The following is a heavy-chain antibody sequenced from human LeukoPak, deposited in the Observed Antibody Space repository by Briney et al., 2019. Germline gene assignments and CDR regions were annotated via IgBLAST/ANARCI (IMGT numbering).Heavy chain of an antibody. D-gene: IGHD3-10*01. CDR3: ARDRRYYGSGSYSPLGY. CDR2: INPNSGGT. Sequence: ASVKVSCKASGYTFTGYYMHWVRQAPGQGLEWMGRINPNSGGTNYAQKFQGRVTMTRDTSTSTVYMELSSLRSEDTAVYYCARDRRYYGSGSYSPLGYWGQGTLVTVSS. CDR1: GYTFTGYY. J-gene: IGHJ4*02. V-gene: IGHV1-2*06.